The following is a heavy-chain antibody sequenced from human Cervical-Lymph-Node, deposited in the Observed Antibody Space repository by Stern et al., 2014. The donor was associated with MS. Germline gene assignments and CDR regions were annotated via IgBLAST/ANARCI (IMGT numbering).Heavy chain of an antibody. CDR1: GGSIASSSYY. Sequence: QVQLQESGPGLVKPSQTLSLTCTVSGGSIASSSYYWSWIRQPAGKGLEWIGRIFTSGITNSNPPLQSRIPLSVDPSKTQFSLSLSSVTAADTAVYYCAREDYDGSGHPYYYGLDVWGQGTTVTVSS. J-gene: IGHJ6*02. V-gene: IGHV4-61*02. D-gene: IGHD3-22*01. CDR2: IFTSGIT. CDR3: AREDYDGSGHPYYYGLDV.